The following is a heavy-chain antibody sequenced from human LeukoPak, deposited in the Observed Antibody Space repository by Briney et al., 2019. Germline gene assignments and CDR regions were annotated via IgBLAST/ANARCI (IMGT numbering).Heavy chain of an antibody. V-gene: IGHV3-23*01. CDR1: GFTFSSYG. D-gene: IGHD3-22*01. Sequence: HPGGSLRLSCAASGFTFSSYGMSWVRQAPGKGLEWVSAISDSGGSTNYADSVKGRFIISRGNSKSTLYQQMNSLRAEDTAVYYCAKSYYYGIRGPDKYAFDFWGQGTLVTVSS. CDR2: ISDSGGST. J-gene: IGHJ4*02. CDR3: AKSYYYGIRGPDKYAFDF.